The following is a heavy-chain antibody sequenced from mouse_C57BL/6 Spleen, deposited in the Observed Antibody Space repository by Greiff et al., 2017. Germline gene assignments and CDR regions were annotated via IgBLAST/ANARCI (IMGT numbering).Heavy chain of an antibody. CDR1: GYTFTSYW. J-gene: IGHJ3*01. Sequence: QVQLQQPGAELVRPGTSVTLSCKASGYTFTSYWMHWVKPRPGQGLGWIGVIDPSDSYTNYNQKFKGKATLTVDTSSSTAYMQLSSLTSEDSAVYYCTRKPYYGNYLAWFAYWGQGTLVTVSA. CDR2: IDPSDSYT. D-gene: IGHD2-10*01. CDR3: TRKPYYGNYLAWFAY. V-gene: IGHV1-59*01.